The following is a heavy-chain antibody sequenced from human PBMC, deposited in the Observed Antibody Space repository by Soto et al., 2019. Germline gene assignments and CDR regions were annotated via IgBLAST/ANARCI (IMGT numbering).Heavy chain of an antibody. CDR2: ISWNSGSI. D-gene: IGHD6-13*01. Sequence: EVQLVESGGGLVQPDRSLRLSCAASGFTFDDYAMHWVRQAPGKGLEWVSGISWNSGSIGYADSVKGRFTISRDNAKNSLYLQMNSLRAEDTALYYCAKDRNSRAAYWYFDLWGRGTLVTVSS. J-gene: IGHJ2*01. V-gene: IGHV3-9*01. CDR1: GFTFDDYA. CDR3: AKDRNSRAAYWYFDL.